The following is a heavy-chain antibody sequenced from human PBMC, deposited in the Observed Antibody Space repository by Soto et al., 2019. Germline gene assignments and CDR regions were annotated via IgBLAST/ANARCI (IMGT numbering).Heavy chain of an antibody. Sequence: GASVKVSCKASGYPFTTYHLHWVRQAPGQGLEWMGIVYVTGTGTRSAQKFQGRLTMTRDRSTSTVYMELRSLRSEDTAVYYCARPEGYGSGSYYFDSWGQGTLVTVSS. V-gene: IGHV1-46*01. CDR3: ARPEGYGSGSYYFDS. J-gene: IGHJ4*02. CDR1: GYPFTTYH. CDR2: VYVTGTGT. D-gene: IGHD3-10*01.